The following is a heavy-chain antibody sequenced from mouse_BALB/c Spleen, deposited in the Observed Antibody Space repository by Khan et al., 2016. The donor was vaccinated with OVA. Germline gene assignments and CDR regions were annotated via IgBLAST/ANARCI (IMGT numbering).Heavy chain of an antibody. CDR1: GDSITSGY. Sequence: EVQLQESGPSLVKPSQTLSLTCSVTGDSITSGYWSWIRKFPGNKLEYMGYMIYTGYTDYNPSLKSRIAITRHTSKHQYYMQLTSVTAEETSTYYCARSSYRYAFAYWGQGTLVTVSA. V-gene: IGHV3-8*02. D-gene: IGHD2-14*01. CDR2: MIYTGYT. J-gene: IGHJ3*01. CDR3: ARSSYRYAFAY.